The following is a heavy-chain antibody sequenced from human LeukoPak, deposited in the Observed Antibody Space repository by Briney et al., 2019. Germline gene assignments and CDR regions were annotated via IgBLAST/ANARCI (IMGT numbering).Heavy chain of an antibody. Sequence: PGGSLRLSCAASGFTLSSYAMSWGRQAPGKGLEWVSAISRSGGSTYYADSVTGRFTISRDNSKNTLYLQMNSLRAEDTAVSYCAKVSSGWYGDFDYWGQGTLVTVSS. J-gene: IGHJ4*02. D-gene: IGHD6-19*01. CDR2: ISRSGGST. V-gene: IGHV3-23*01. CDR1: GFTLSSYA. CDR3: AKVSSGWYGDFDY.